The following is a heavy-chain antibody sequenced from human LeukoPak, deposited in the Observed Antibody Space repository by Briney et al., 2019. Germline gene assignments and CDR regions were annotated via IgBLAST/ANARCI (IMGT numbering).Heavy chain of an antibody. CDR3: ARDERLGITMVRGVEFDY. Sequence: PGGSLRLSCAPSGFTFSSYSMSWVRQAPGKGLEWVANIKQDGSEKYYVDSVKGRFTISRDNAKNSLYLQMNSLRAEDTAVYYCARDERLGITMVRGVEFDYWGQGTLVTVSS. J-gene: IGHJ4*02. CDR1: GFTFSSYS. CDR2: IKQDGSEK. V-gene: IGHV3-7*01. D-gene: IGHD3-10*01.